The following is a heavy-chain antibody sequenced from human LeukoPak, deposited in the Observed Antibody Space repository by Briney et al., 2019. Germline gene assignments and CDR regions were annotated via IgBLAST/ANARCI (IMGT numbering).Heavy chain of an antibody. Sequence: ASVKVSCKASGYTFTDSYIHWVRQAPGQGLEWMVLLHPNTGDTFYAQKFRGRVTMTRDTSISTAYMELNRLTSDDTAVYYCAKDHSGSYEYWAQGTLVTISS. CDR1: GYTFTDSY. CDR3: AKDHSGSYEY. CDR2: LHPNTGDT. V-gene: IGHV1-2*06. J-gene: IGHJ4*02. D-gene: IGHD1-26*01.